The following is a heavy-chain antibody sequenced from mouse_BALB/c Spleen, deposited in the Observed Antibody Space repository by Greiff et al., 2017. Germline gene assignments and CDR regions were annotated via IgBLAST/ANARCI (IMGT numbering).Heavy chain of an antibody. J-gene: IGHJ4*01. V-gene: IGHV2-6-7*01. Sequence: VMLVESGPGLVAPSQSLSITCTVSGFSLTGYGVNWVRQPPGKGLEWLGMIWGDGSTDYNSALKSRLSISKDNSKSQVFLKMNSLQTDDTARYYCARDRYYYGSSYEAMDYWGQGTSVTVSS. D-gene: IGHD1-1*01. CDR2: IWGDGST. CDR1: GFSLTGYG. CDR3: ARDRYYYGSSYEAMDY.